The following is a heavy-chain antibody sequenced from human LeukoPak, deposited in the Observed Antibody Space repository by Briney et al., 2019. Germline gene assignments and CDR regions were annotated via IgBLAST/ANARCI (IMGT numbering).Heavy chain of an antibody. Sequence: GGSLRLSCAASGFTFSSYGMHWVRQAPGKGLEWVAVIWYDGSNKYYADSVKGRFTISRDNSKNTLYLQMNSLRAEDTAVYYCAKDRPLAAAGIHDPHWGQGTLVTVSS. CDR2: IWYDGSNK. V-gene: IGHV3-33*06. CDR3: AKDRPLAAAGIHDPH. J-gene: IGHJ4*02. D-gene: IGHD6-13*01. CDR1: GFTFSSYG.